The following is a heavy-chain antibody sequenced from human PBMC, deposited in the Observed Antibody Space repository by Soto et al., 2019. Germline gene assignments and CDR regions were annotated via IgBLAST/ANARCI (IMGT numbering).Heavy chain of an antibody. CDR2: INPNSGGT. V-gene: IGHV1-2*04. J-gene: IGHJ3*02. Sequence: ASVKVSCKASGYTFTGYYMHWVRQAPGQGLEWMGWINPNSGGTNYAQKFQGWVTMTRDTSISTAYMELSRLRSDDTAVYYCARARGYVSLPDAFDIWGQGTMVTVSS. D-gene: IGHD3-22*01. CDR3: ARARGYVSLPDAFDI. CDR1: GYTFTGYY.